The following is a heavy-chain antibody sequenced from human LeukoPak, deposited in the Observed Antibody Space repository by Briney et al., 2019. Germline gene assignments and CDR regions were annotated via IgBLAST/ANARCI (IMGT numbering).Heavy chain of an antibody. Sequence: PGGSLRLSCAASGFTFSSYAMSWVRQAPGKGLEWVSAISGSGGSTYYADSVKGRFTISRDNSKNTLYLQMNSLRAEDTAVYYCANTIDIAARPYYYYGMDVWGQGTTVTVSS. CDR3: ANTIDIAARPYYYYGMDV. D-gene: IGHD6-6*01. V-gene: IGHV3-23*01. CDR1: GFTFSSYA. CDR2: ISGSGGST. J-gene: IGHJ6*02.